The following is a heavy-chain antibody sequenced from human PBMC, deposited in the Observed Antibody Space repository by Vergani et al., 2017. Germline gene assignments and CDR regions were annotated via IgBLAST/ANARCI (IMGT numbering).Heavy chain of an antibody. V-gene: IGHV4-61*02. Sequence: QVQLQESGPGLVKPSQTLSLSCTVSGGSVRTSIGYYWTWIRQPAGKTLEWIGEIFSSGTTNYNPSFKNRVTMSVDTSKNQFSLQLSSVTAADTAVYYCARASHCINCYSXGPNGPGYYYMDVWGKGTTVTVSS. CDR1: GGSVRTSIGYY. CDR2: IFSSGTT. J-gene: IGHJ6*03. CDR3: ARASHCINCYSXGPNGPGYYYMDV. D-gene: IGHD2-21*01.